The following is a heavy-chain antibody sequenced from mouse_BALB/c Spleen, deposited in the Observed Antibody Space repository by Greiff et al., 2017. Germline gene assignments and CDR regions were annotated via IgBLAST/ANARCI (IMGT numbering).Heavy chain of an antibody. CDR2: INPSTGYT. V-gene: IGHV1-7*01. CDR1: GYTFTSYW. D-gene: IGHD2-5*01. J-gene: IGHJ1*01. CDR3: AREGFSNTAGGYFDV. Sequence: VQLQQSGAELAKPGASVKMSCKASGYTFTSYWMHWVKQRPGPGLEWIGYINPSTGYTEYNQKFKDKATLTADKSSSTAYMQLSSLTSEDSAVYYCAREGFSNTAGGYFDVWGAGTTVTVSS.